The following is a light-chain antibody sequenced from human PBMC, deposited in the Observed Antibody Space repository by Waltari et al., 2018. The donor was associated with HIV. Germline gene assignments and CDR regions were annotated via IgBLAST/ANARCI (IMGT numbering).Light chain of an antibody. V-gene: IGLV1-51*02. CDR3: GTWDTSLSAVV. CDR1: PSNIGANF. J-gene: IGLJ3*02. CDR2: EDD. Sequence: QSVLTQPPSVSAAPGPKVSISCSGSPSNIGANFLSWFQQFPGTAPKLLIYEDDKRPSGIPDRFTGFKSGTSATLVITGLQTGGEAVYYCGTWDTSLSAVVFGGGTNLTVL.